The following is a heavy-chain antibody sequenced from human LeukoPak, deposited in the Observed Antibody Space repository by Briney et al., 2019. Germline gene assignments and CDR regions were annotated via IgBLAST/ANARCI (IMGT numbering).Heavy chain of an antibody. CDR1: GGSITTSHYC. CDR2: IYRRGST. Sequence: SETLSLTCTVSGGSITTSHYCWAWIRQPPGKGLEWIGSIYRRGSTSYNPSLKSRVTVSEDMSKSHFSLRLSSVTAADTAVYYCARHVQDLGIKVWGQGTTVTVSS. CDR3: ARHVQDLGIKV. J-gene: IGHJ6*02. V-gene: IGHV4-39*01.